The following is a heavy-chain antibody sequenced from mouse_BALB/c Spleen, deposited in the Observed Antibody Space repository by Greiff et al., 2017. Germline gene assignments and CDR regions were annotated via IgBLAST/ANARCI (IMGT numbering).Heavy chain of an antibody. Sequence: VQVVESGAELVRPGTSVKVSCKASGYAFTNYLIEWVKQRPGQGLEWIGVINPGSGGTNYNEKFKGKATLTADKSSSTAYMQLSSLTSDDSAVYFCARYDYDFDYWGQGTTLTVSS. CDR1: GYAFTNYL. CDR3: ARYDYDFDY. D-gene: IGHD2-4*01. CDR2: INPGSGGT. V-gene: IGHV1-54*01. J-gene: IGHJ2*01.